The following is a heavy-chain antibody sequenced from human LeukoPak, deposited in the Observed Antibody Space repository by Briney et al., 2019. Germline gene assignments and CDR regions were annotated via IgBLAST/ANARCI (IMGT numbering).Heavy chain of an antibody. D-gene: IGHD2-21*02. CDR3: AGGDCGGDCYSSFDY. J-gene: IGHJ4*02. CDR1: GFTFSSYG. Sequence: PGRSLRLSCAASGFTFSSYGMHWVRQAPGKGLEWVALISYDGSNKYYADSVKGRFSISRDNSENTLYLQMNSLRAEDTAVYYCAGGDCGGDCYSSFDYWGQGTLVTVSS. CDR2: ISYDGSNK. V-gene: IGHV3-30*03.